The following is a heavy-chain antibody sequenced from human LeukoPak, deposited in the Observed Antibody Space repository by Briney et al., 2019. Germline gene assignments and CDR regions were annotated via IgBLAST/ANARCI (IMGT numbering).Heavy chain of an antibody. Sequence: GGSLRLSCAASGFTFSSYAMSWVRQAPGKGLEWVSVIYSGGSTYYADSVKGRFTISRDNSKNTLYLQMNSLRAEDTAVYYCARVMSSGWYFPPNAFDIWGQGTMVTVSS. CDR2: IYSGGST. CDR3: ARVMSSGWYFPPNAFDI. V-gene: IGHV3-53*01. D-gene: IGHD6-19*01. J-gene: IGHJ3*02. CDR1: GFTFSSYA.